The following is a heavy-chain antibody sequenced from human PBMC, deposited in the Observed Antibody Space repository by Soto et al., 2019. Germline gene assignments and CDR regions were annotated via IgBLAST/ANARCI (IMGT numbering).Heavy chain of an antibody. Sequence: QVQLVQSGAEVKKPGSSVKVSCKASGGTFSSYAISWVRQAPGQGLEWMGGIIPIFGTANYAQKFQGRVTITADESTSTAYMELSSLRSEDTAVYYCARVETYDYDSSPLYNWFDPWGQGTLVTVSS. CDR2: IIPIFGTA. V-gene: IGHV1-69*12. D-gene: IGHD3-22*01. CDR1: GGTFSSYA. CDR3: ARVETYDYDSSPLYNWFDP. J-gene: IGHJ5*02.